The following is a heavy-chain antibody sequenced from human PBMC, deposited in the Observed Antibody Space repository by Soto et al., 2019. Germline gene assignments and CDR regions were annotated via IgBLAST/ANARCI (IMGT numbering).Heavy chain of an antibody. V-gene: IGHV1-58*01. CDR1: GFTFTSSA. CDR2: IIVGSGNT. CDR3: AADVAAYCSSTSCYFGMDV. Sequence: QMQLVQSGPEVKKPGTSVKVSCKASGFTFTSSAVQRERQARGQRLEWIGWIIVGSGNTNSAQKFQERVTMTSDMSTSTAYMELSSLRSEDTAVYYCAADVAAYCSSTSCYFGMDVWVQGTTVIVTS. D-gene: IGHD2-2*01. J-gene: IGHJ6*02.